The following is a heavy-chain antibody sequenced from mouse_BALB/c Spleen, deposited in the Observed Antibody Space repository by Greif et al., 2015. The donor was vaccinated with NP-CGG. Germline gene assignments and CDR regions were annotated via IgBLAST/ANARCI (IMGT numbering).Heavy chain of an antibody. D-gene: IGHD1-2*01. J-gene: IGHJ2*01. CDR3: ARPLYYGYYFDY. CDR2: ISSGGSYT. Sequence: EVKVVESGGGLVKPGGSLKLSCAASGFAFSSYDMSWVRQTPEKRLEWVATISSGGSYTYYPDSVKGRFTISRDNARNTLYLQMSSLRSEDTALYYCARPLYYGYYFDYWGQGTTLTVSS. V-gene: IGHV5-9*02. CDR1: GFAFSSYD.